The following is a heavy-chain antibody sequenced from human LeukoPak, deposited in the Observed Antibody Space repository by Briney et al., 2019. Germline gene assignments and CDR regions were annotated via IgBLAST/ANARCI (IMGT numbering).Heavy chain of an antibody. D-gene: IGHD3-3*01. CDR1: GGSISSYY. CDR3: ARHGRITIFGVVTKNWFDP. V-gene: IGHV4-4*09. J-gene: IGHJ5*02. Sequence: PSETLSLTCTVSGGSISSYYWSWIRQPPGKGLEWIGYIYTSGSTNYNPSLKSRVTISVDTSKNQFSLKLSSVTAADTAVYYCARHGRITIFGVVTKNWFDPWGQGTLVTVSS. CDR2: IYTSGST.